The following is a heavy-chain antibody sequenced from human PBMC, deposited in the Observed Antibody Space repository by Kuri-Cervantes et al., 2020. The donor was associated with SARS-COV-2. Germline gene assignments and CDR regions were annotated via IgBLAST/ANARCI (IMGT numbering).Heavy chain of an antibody. CDR2: IRSKANSYAT. D-gene: IGHD3-3*01. CDR1: GFTFSNAW. Sequence: GGSLRLTCAASGFTFSNAWMSWVRQAPGKGLEWVGRIRSKANSYATAYAASVKGRFTISRDDSKNTAYLQMNSLKTEDTAVYYCARGDDFWSGPLDAFDIWGQGTMVTVSS. CDR3: ARGDDFWSGPLDAFDI. J-gene: IGHJ3*02. V-gene: IGHV3-73*01.